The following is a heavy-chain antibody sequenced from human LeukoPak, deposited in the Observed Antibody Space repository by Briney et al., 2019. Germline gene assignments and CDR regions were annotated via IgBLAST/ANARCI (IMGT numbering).Heavy chain of an antibody. V-gene: IGHV3-48*02. Sequence: GGSLRLSCAASGFTFSSYSMNWVRQAPGKGLEWVSYISTSSSTIYYADSVKGRFTISRDNAKNSLYLQMNSLRDEDTAVYYCAKGVDGSRYYFDYWGQGTLVTVSS. CDR1: GFTFSSYS. D-gene: IGHD2-2*01. CDR3: AKGVDGSRYYFDY. CDR2: ISTSSSTI. J-gene: IGHJ4*02.